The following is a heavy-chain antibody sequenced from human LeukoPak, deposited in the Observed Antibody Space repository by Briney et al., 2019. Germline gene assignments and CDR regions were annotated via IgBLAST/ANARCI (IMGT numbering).Heavy chain of an antibody. CDR2: MNPDSGNT. CDR1: GYTFTSYD. V-gene: IGHV1-8*01. CDR3: ARGRSSTSYLYYYYYMDV. Sequence: GASVKVSCKASGYTFTSYDINWVRQATGQGLEWMGWMNPDSGNTGYAQKFQGRVTMTRNTSISTAYMELSSLRSEDTAVYYCARGRSSTSYLYYYYYMDVWGKGTKVTISS. J-gene: IGHJ6*03. D-gene: IGHD2-2*01.